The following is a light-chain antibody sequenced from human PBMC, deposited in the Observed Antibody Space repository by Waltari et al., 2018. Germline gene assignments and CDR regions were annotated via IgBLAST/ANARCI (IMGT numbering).Light chain of an antibody. V-gene: IGKV2-28*01. CDR1: QSLLHTNGYDY. Sequence: DIVMTQSPLSLSVTPGEPASISCRSSQSLLHTNGYDYLYWYVQKPGQSPQLLIYLGSNRASGVPERFSGSGSGTDFTLRISRVEAEDVGLYYCMQPLQSPHTFGQGTRLHIK. CDR3: MQPLQSPHT. CDR2: LGS. J-gene: IGKJ2*01.